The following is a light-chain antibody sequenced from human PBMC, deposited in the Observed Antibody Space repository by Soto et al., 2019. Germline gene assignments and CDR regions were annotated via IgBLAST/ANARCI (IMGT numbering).Light chain of an antibody. CDR2: GAS. V-gene: IGKV3-20*01. J-gene: IGKJ3*01. CDR3: QQYGRSPPYT. Sequence: EIVLTQSPGTLSLSPGERATLSCRASQSVSSSYLAWYQQKPGQAPRLLIYGASSRATGIPDRFSGSGSGKDFTLTISRLEPEDFAVYYCQQYGRSPPYTFGPGTKVDIK. CDR1: QSVSSSY.